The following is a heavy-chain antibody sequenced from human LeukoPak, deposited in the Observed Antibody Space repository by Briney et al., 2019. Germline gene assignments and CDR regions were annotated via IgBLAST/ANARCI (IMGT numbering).Heavy chain of an antibody. V-gene: IGHV5-51*01. J-gene: IGHJ2*01. CDR2: IYPGDSDT. Sequence: SGESLKISCQASGYSFTSYWIGWVRQMPGNGPEWMGIIYPGDSDTIYSPSFQGQVTMSADKSINTAYLQWSSLKASDSAMYYCARPLGLSTPVKPTTSFGYFDLWGRGTLVTVSP. CDR3: ARPLGLSTPVKPTTSFGYFDL. D-gene: IGHD2/OR15-2a*01. CDR1: GYSFTSYW.